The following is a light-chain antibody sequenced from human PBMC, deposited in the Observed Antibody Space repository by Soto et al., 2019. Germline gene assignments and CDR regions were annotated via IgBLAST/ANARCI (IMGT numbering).Light chain of an antibody. CDR2: GNS. CDR3: QSYDSSLSGGAYV. J-gene: IGLJ1*01. V-gene: IGLV1-40*01. CDR1: SSNIGAGYD. Sequence: QSVLTQPPSVSGAPGQRGTISCTGSSSNIGAGYDVHWYQQLPGTAPKLLIYGNSNRPSGVPDRFSGSKSGTSASLAITGLQAEDEADYYCQSYDSSLSGGAYVFGTGTKVTVL.